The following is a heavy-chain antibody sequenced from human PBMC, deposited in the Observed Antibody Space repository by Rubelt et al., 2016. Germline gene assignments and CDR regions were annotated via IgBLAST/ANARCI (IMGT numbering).Heavy chain of an antibody. Sequence: EVQLVESGGGLVQPGGSLRLSCAASGFTFSSYEMNWVRQAPGKGLEWVSYISSRGSTIYDADAVKGRVTSSGDNAKNSLYLQMNSLRAEDTAVYYCARSDIVATITDYWGQGTLVTVSS. CDR2: ISSRGSTI. CDR3: ARSDIVATITDY. D-gene: IGHD5-12*01. J-gene: IGHJ4*02. CDR1: GFTFSSYE. V-gene: IGHV3-48*03.